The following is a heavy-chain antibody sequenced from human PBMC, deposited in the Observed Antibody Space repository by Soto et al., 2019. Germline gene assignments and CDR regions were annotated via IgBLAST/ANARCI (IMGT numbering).Heavy chain of an antibody. Sequence: RASVKVSCKVPENTLTELTIDWLRQAPGKGLELMGRSAPEEGEPIYPQKFQGRVSMTEDPSTDTAYMELTSLRSEDTAVYFCAADRKIVGTIGAFDFWGQGTLVTVYS. J-gene: IGHJ4*02. CDR2: SAPEEGEP. V-gene: IGHV1-24*01. D-gene: IGHD1-26*01. CDR1: ENTLTELT. CDR3: AADRKIVGTIGAFDF.